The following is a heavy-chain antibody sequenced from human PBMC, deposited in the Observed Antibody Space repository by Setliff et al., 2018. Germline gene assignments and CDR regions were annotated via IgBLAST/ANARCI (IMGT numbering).Heavy chain of an antibody. V-gene: IGHV3-15*01. Sequence: GGSLRLSCAASGFTFSEEWMSWVRQAPGKGLEWIGRIKSEIAGGTTDYGAPVKGRFTISRDDSKNTLLLQMNNLKTEDTALYYCTTAHYTGNSRTLDFWGPGTQVTVSS. J-gene: IGHJ4*02. CDR2: IKSEIAGGTT. D-gene: IGHD1-26*01. CDR1: GFTFSEEW. CDR3: TTAHYTGNSRTLDF.